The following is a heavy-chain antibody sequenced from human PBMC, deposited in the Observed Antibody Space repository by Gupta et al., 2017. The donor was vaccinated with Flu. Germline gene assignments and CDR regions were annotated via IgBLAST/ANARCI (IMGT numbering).Heavy chain of an antibody. V-gene: IGHV3-23*01. CDR1: GFTFRYNG. CDR2: MSGSGGDT. Sequence: GFTFRYNGMSWVRKDPGKGLEWVSSMSGSGGDTYYADSVKGRFTISRDNSKSTRYLQMNSLRAEDTAVFFCAKGPFYFESGGRGIMGTVSS. CDR3: AKGPFYFES. J-gene: IGHJ4*02.